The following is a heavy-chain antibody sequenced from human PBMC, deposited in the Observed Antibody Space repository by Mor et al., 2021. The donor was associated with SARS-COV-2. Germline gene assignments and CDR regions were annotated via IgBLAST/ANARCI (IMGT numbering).Heavy chain of an antibody. D-gene: IGHD2-2*01. Sequence: EKYYVDSVKGRYTISRDNAKNSLYLQMNSLRAEDTAVYYCARAPKDIVVVPHDGMDVWGQGTTVTVSS. V-gene: IGHV3-7*01. CDR2: EK. J-gene: IGHJ6*02. CDR3: ARAPKDIVVVPHDGMDV.